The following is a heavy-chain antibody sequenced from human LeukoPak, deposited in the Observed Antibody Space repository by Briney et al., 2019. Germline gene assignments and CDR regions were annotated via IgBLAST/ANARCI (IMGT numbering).Heavy chain of an antibody. V-gene: IGHV4-39*01. CDR1: GASISSSSYY. CDR3: ARQGEGGRAFDI. Sequence: SETLSLTCTVSGASISSSSYYWGWIRQPPGKGVVWNGNIYYSGSTYYNPSLKSRVTISVDPSKNQFPLKLSSVAAADTAVYYCARQGEGGRAFDIWGQGTMVAVSS. J-gene: IGHJ3*02. D-gene: IGHD1-26*01. CDR2: IYYSGST.